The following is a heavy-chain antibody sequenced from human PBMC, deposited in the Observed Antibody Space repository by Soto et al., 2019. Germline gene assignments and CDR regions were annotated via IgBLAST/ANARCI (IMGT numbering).Heavy chain of an antibody. J-gene: IGHJ6*03. CDR3: ARHLGYCSSTSCSRHYYYYYYMDV. Sequence: GESLKISCKGSGYSFTSYWIGWVRQMPGKGLEWMGIIYPGDSDTRYSPSFQGQVTISADKSISTAYLQWSSLKASDTAMYYCARHLGYCSSTSCSRHYYYYYYMDVWGKGTTVTVSS. D-gene: IGHD2-2*01. CDR2: IYPGDSDT. CDR1: GYSFTSYW. V-gene: IGHV5-51*01.